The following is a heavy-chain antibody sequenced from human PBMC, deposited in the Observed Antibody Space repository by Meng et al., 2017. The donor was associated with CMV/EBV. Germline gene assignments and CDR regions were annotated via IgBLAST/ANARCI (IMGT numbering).Heavy chain of an antibody. J-gene: IGHJ6*02. CDR3: ARDRYCSSTSCYEYYYYYGMDV. V-gene: IGHV3-48*04. D-gene: IGHD2-2*01. CDR2: ISSSSSTI. CDR1: GFKFGDYV. Sequence: GESLKISCIASGFKFGDYVMSWVRQAPGKGLEWVSYISSSSSTIYYADSVKGRFTISRDNAKNSLYLQMNSLRAEDTAVYYCARDRYCSSTSCYEYYYYYGMDVWGQGTTVTVSS.